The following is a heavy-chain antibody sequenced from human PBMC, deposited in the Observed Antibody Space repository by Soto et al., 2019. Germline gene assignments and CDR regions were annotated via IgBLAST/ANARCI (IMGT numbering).Heavy chain of an antibody. Sequence: PGGSLRLSCAASGFTFSSYSMNWVRQAPGKGLEWVSYISSSSSTIYYADSVKGRFTISRDNSKNTLYLQMNSLRAEDTAVYYCAREYSSAWKTFDYWGQGTLVTVSS. CDR3: AREYSSAWKTFDY. J-gene: IGHJ4*02. D-gene: IGHD6-19*01. V-gene: IGHV3-48*01. CDR1: GFTFSSYS. CDR2: ISSSSSTI.